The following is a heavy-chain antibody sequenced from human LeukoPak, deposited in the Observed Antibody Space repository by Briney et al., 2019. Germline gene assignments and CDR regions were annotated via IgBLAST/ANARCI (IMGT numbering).Heavy chain of an antibody. CDR1: GGTFSSYA. V-gene: IGHV1-69*01. CDR2: IIPIFGTA. CDR3: ARVPSYGYKTFDY. D-gene: IGHD5-18*01. J-gene: IGHJ4*02. Sequence: GASVKVSCKASGGTFSSYAISWVRQAPGQGLEWMGGIIPIFGTANYAQKFQGRVTITADESTSTAYMELSSLRSEDTAGYYCARVPSYGYKTFDYWGQGTLVTVSS.